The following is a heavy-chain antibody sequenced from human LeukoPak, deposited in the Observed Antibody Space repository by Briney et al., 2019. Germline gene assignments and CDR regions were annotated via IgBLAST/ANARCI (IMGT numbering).Heavy chain of an antibody. D-gene: IGHD6-13*01. Sequence: PSETLSLTCAVYGGSFSGYYWSWTRQPPGKGLEWIGEINHSGSTNYNPSLKSRVTISVDTSKNQFSLKLSSVTAADTAVYYCARGRPGGSSWYNWFDPWGQGTLVTVSS. V-gene: IGHV4-34*01. CDR3: ARGRPGGSSWYNWFDP. CDR1: GGSFSGYY. CDR2: INHSGST. J-gene: IGHJ5*02.